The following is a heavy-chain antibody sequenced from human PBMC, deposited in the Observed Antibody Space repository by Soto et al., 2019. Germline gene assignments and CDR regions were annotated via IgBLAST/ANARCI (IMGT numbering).Heavy chain of an antibody. CDR1: GGSISSYY. CDR3: ARFCGLPYYFDY. Sequence: SETLSLTCTVSGGSISSYYWSWIRQPPGKGLEWIGYIYYSGSTNYNPSLKSRVTISVDTSKNQFSLKLSSVTAADTAVYYCARFCGLPYYFDYWGQGTLVTVSS. V-gene: IGHV4-59*08. J-gene: IGHJ4*02. CDR2: IYYSGST.